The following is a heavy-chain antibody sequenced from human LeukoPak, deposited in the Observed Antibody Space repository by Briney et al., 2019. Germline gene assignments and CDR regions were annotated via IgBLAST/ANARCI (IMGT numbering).Heavy chain of an antibody. CDR3: AKDSGSRAPYSFDY. Sequence: GGSLRLSCAASGFTFSSYGMHWVRQAPGKGLEWVAFIRYDGSNKYYADSVKGRFTISRDNSKNTLYLQMSSLRPEDTAVYYCAKDSGSRAPYSFDYWGQGTLVTVSS. J-gene: IGHJ4*02. D-gene: IGHD1-26*01. CDR2: IRYDGSNK. V-gene: IGHV3-30*02. CDR1: GFTFSSYG.